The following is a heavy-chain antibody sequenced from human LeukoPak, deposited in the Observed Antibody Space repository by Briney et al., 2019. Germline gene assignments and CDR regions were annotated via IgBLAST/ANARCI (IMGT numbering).Heavy chain of an antibody. D-gene: IGHD3-10*01. J-gene: IGHJ6*03. CDR1: GFTFSDYY. V-gene: IGHV3-11*04. CDR2: ISSSGSTI. Sequence: PGGSLRLSCAASGFTFSDYYMSWIRQAPGKGLEWVSYISSSGSTIYYADSVKGRFTISRDNVKNSLYLQMNSLRAEDTAVYYCAREGYYGSGAFNLFVYYYYMDVWGKGTTVTISS. CDR3: AREGYYGSGAFNLFVYYYYMDV.